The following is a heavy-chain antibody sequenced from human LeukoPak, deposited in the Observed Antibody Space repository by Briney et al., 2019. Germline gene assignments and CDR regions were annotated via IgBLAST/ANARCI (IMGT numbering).Heavy chain of an antibody. CDR3: TRAVYGSGLSYFDY. D-gene: IGHD3-10*01. CDR1: GFIFGDYA. V-gene: IGHV3-49*03. Sequence: PGGSLRLSCTSSGFIFGDYAMSWFRQAPGKGLEWVSFIRSKAYGGTTEYAASVKGRFTISRDDSKSTAYLQMSSLKTEDTAVYYCTRAVYGSGLSYFDYWGQGTLVTVSS. CDR2: IRSKAYGGTT. J-gene: IGHJ4*02.